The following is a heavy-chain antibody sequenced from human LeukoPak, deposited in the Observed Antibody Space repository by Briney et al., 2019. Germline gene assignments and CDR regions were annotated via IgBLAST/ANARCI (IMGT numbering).Heavy chain of an antibody. D-gene: IGHD6-6*01. Sequence: PGGSLRLSCAASRFTFSAYAMYWVRQAPGKGLEWVSVIYSGGSTYYADSVKGRFTISRDNSKNTLYLQMNSLRAEDTAVYYCAREVIAARPSHYYYYMDVWGKGTTVTVSS. CDR2: IYSGGST. J-gene: IGHJ6*03. CDR3: AREVIAARPSHYYYYMDV. CDR1: RFTFSAYA. V-gene: IGHV3-66*02.